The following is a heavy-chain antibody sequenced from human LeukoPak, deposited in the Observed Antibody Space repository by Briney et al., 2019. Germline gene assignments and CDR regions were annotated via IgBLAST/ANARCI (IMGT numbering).Heavy chain of an antibody. CDR1: GGSISSYY. J-gene: IGHJ5*02. D-gene: IGHD3-9*01. V-gene: IGHV4-59*01. CDR3: ARDSRGYYDILTGLQGWFDP. Sequence: SETLSLTCTVSGGSISSYYWSWIRQPPGKGLEWIGYIYYSGSTNYNPTLKSRVTISVDTSKNQFSLKLSSVTAADTAVYYCARDSRGYYDILTGLQGWFDPWGQGTLVTVSS. CDR2: IYYSGST.